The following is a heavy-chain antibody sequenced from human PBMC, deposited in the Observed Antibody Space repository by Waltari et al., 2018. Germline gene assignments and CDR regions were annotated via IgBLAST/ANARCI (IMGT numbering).Heavy chain of an antibody. D-gene: IGHD3-22*01. J-gene: IGHJ4*02. Sequence: EVQLLESGGGLVQSGGSLSLSCAASGFTFSTYAMRWVRQGSGKGWEWVSAISGSGGSKYYSDSVKGRFTISRDNSKNTLYLQMNSLRAEDTAVYYCAKDRRGTAYDSTDYYPGDFDYWGQGTLVTVSS. CDR3: AKDRRGTAYDSTDYYPGDFDY. CDR1: GFTFSTYA. V-gene: IGHV3-23*01. CDR2: ISGSGGSK.